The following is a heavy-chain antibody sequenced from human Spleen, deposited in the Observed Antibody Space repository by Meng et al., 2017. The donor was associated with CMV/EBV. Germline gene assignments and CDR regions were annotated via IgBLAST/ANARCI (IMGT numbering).Heavy chain of an antibody. CDR2: MSSGNSII. D-gene: IGHD3-16*01. Sequence: SGFTFSDYYMNWIRQAPGKGLEWVAYMSSGNSIIYYADSVQGRFTISRDDAKKSLYLQMNSLRVEDTAVYYCARCRFMRCYRSSLAYWGRGTLVTVSS. J-gene: IGHJ4*02. V-gene: IGHV3-11*04. CDR1: GFTFSDYY. CDR3: ARCRFMRCYRSSLAY.